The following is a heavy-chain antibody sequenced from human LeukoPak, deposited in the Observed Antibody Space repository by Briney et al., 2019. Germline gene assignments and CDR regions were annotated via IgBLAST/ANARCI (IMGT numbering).Heavy chain of an antibody. CDR1: GFSLTTSGVR. Sequence: SGPTLVNPTQTLTLTCTFSGFSLTTSGVRVGWIRQPPGKALEWLALIYWNDDKRYNTSLKSRLTITKDTSKNQVVLTMTNMDPVDTATYYCAHSIGSYPTHAFDIWGQGTMVTVSS. CDR2: IYWNDDK. CDR3: AHSIGSYPTHAFDI. J-gene: IGHJ3*02. V-gene: IGHV2-5*01. D-gene: IGHD1-26*01.